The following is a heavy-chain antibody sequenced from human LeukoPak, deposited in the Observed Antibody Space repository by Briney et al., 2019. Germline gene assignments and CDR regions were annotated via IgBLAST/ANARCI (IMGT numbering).Heavy chain of an antibody. D-gene: IGHD3-22*01. Sequence: ASVKVSCRASGYIFSNHGINWVRQAPGQGLEWMGWISPYNSITNYAQKFQGRVSMTTDTSTRTVHMELRSLRSEDTAVYYCATDQRITMIVVGAFDIWGQGTMVTVSS. CDR1: GYIFSNHG. CDR3: ATDQRITMIVVGAFDI. V-gene: IGHV1-18*01. CDR2: ISPYNSIT. J-gene: IGHJ3*02.